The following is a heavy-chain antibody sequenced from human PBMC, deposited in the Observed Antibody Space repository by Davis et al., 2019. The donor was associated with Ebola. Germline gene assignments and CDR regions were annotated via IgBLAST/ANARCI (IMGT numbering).Heavy chain of an antibody. Sequence: ASVKVSCKASGYTFTSYGISWVRQAPGQGLEWVGWINTHNGNTNLAQKLHDRVTLTTDTSTSTAYMEMRSLRSDDTAVYYCARAQFPTTSDHWGQGTLVTVSS. CDR2: INTHNGNT. V-gene: IGHV1-18*01. CDR3: ARAQFPTTSDH. D-gene: IGHD1-1*01. J-gene: IGHJ4*02. CDR1: GYTFTSYG.